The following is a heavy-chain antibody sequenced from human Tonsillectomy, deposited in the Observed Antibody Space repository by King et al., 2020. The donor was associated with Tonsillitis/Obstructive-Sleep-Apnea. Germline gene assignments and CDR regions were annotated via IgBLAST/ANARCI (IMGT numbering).Heavy chain of an antibody. CDR3: AKDIIDSSGYYVRD. V-gene: IGHV3-43*02. D-gene: IGHD3-22*01. J-gene: IGHJ4*02. Sequence: VQLVQSGGGVVQPGGSLRLSCAASGFTFDDYAMHWVRQAPGKGLVWVSLISGVGSSTYYADSVKGRFTISRDNSKNSLYLHMNILRTEDTALYYCAKDIIDSSGYYVRDWGQGTLVTVSS. CDR2: ISGVGSST. CDR1: GFTFDDYA.